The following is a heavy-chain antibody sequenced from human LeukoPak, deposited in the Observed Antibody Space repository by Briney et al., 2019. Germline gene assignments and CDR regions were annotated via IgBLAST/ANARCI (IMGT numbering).Heavy chain of an antibody. D-gene: IGHD6-19*01. CDR1: GFTFSSHW. CDR2: IKEDGSEK. V-gene: IGHV3-7*02. Sequence: GGSLRLSCAASGFTFSSHWMNWVRQAPGKGLGWVANIKEDGSEKYYADSVKGRFTISRDNAKNTVYLQMNSLRAEDTALYYCAKRAGYASGWNDAFDIWGQGTMVTVSS. J-gene: IGHJ3*02. CDR3: AKRAGYASGWNDAFDI.